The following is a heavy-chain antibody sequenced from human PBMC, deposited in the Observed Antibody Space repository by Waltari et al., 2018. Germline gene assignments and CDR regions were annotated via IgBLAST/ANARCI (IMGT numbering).Heavy chain of an antibody. Sequence: QVQLQQWGAGLLKPSETLSLTCAVHGGSFSGYYWSWIRQPPGKGLEWIGEINHSGSTNYNPSLKSRVTISVDTSKNQFSLKLSSVTAADTAVYYCARGHSSGWYGMGYWGQGTLVTVSS. J-gene: IGHJ4*02. CDR2: INHSGST. CDR3: ARGHSSGWYGMGY. V-gene: IGHV4-34*01. D-gene: IGHD6-19*01. CDR1: GGSFSGYY.